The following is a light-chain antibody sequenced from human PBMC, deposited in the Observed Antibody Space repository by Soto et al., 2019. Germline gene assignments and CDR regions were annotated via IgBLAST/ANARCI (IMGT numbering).Light chain of an antibody. CDR3: QQYSSYPWT. V-gene: IGKV1-5*03. J-gene: IGKJ1*01. Sequence: DIQMTQSPSTLSASVGDRVTITCRASQTFSTSLAWYQQQPGQAPKLLIYKASSLESGVPSRFSGSGSGTEFTLTLSSLQPDDFATYYCQQYSSYPWTFGQGTQVEIK. CDR1: QTFSTS. CDR2: KAS.